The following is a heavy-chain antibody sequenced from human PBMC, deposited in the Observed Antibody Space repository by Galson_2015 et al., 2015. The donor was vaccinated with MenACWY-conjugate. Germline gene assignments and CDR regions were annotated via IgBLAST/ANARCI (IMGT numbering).Heavy chain of an antibody. D-gene: IGHD2-15*01. V-gene: IGHV3-7*01. CDR3: ARDLGVYCSHNDCYSPY. J-gene: IGHJ4*02. Sequence: SLRLSCAASGFTFNNYWMSWVRQVPGKGPEWVANMKQDGSEKYYVDSVRGRFTISRDNAKSSLFLQMNSLRAEDTAVYYCARDLGVYCSHNDCYSPYWGQGTLVTVSS. CDR2: MKQDGSEK. CDR1: GFTFNNYW.